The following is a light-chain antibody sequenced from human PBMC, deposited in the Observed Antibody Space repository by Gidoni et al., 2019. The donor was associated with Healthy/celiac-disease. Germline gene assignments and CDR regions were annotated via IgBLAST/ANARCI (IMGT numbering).Light chain of an antibody. CDR3: QQYDNLPIT. Sequence: DIKMTQSPSSLSASVGDRFTITCQASQEISNYLNLYQQKPGKAPKLLIYDASNLETGVPSRFSGSGSGTDFTFTISSLQPEDIATYYCQQYDNLPITFXXXTRLEIK. V-gene: IGKV1-33*01. CDR2: DAS. J-gene: IGKJ5*01. CDR1: QEISNY.